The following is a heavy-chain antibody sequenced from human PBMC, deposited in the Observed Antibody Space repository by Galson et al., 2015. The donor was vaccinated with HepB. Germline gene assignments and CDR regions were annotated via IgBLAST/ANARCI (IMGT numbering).Heavy chain of an antibody. J-gene: IGHJ6*03. CDR2: INPSGGST. Sequence: SVKVSCKASGYTFTSYYMHWVRQAPGQGLEWMGIINPSGGSTSYAQKFQGRVTMTRDTSTSTVYMELSSLRSEDTAVYYCARDRPHNDILTGYYTRSTAPGYMDVWGKGTTVTVSS. D-gene: IGHD3-9*01. CDR1: GYTFTSYY. V-gene: IGHV1-46*01. CDR3: ARDRPHNDILTGYYTRSTAPGYMDV.